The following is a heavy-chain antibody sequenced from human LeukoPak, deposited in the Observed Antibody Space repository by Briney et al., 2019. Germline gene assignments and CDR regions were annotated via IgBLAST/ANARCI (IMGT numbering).Heavy chain of an antibody. CDR3: ARGYCSGGGCSVLDAFDG. CDR1: GYTFTNYY. V-gene: IGHV1-46*01. J-gene: IGHJ3*01. Sequence: ASVTVSCKTSGYTFTNYYMHWVRRAPGQGLEWMGKINPSGGSTSYPQKFQGRVTMTRDTSTSTVYMELSSLRSEDTAIYYCARGYCSGGGCSVLDAFDGWGQGTMVTVSS. D-gene: IGHD2-15*01. CDR2: INPSGGST.